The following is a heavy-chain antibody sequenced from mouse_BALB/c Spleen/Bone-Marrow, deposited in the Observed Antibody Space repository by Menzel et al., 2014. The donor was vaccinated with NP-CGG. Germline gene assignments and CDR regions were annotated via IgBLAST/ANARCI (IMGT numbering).Heavy chain of an antibody. CDR3: ARLGYHGWFAY. Sequence: VQLKESGGGLVQPGGSLKLSCAASGFDFSRYWMSWVRQAPGKGLQWIGEINPESNTINYSPSLKDKFIISRDNAKNTLYLQMSKVKSEDAALYCCARLGYHGWFAYWGQGTPVTVSA. V-gene: IGHV4-1*02. CDR1: GFDFSRYW. D-gene: IGHD2-2*01. CDR2: INPESNTI. J-gene: IGHJ3*01.